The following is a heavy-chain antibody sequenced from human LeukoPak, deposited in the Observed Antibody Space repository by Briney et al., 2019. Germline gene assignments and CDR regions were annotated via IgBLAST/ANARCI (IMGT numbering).Heavy chain of an antibody. CDR2: ITSSSSYI. Sequence: PGGSLRLSCAASGFTFSSYSMNWVRQAPGKGLEWVSSITSSSSYIYYADSVKGRFTISRDDAKNSLYLQMNSLRAEDTAVYYCVKGRGWEAGNIVFDYWGQGTLVTVSS. CDR1: GFTFSSYS. CDR3: VKGRGWEAGNIVFDY. D-gene: IGHD1-26*01. V-gene: IGHV3-21*01. J-gene: IGHJ4*02.